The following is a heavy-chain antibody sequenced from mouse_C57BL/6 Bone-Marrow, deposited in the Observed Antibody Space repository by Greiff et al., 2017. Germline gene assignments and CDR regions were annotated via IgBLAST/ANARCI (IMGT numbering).Heavy chain of an antibody. Sequence: QVQLQQPGAELVKPGASVKMSCKASGYTFTSYWITWVKQRPGQGLEWIGDIYPGSGSTNYNEKFKSKATLTVDTSSSTAYMQLSSLTSEDSAVYYCASQGTLPIYYDYGGFAYWGQGTLVTVSA. CDR1: GYTFTSYW. D-gene: IGHD2-4*01. V-gene: IGHV1-55*01. J-gene: IGHJ3*01. CDR3: ASQGTLPIYYDYGGFAY. CDR2: IYPGSGST.